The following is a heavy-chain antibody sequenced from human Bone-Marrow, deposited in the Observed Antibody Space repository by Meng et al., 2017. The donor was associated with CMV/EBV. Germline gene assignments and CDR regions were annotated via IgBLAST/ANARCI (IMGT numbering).Heavy chain of an antibody. D-gene: IGHD2-2*01. J-gene: IGHJ4*02. CDR1: GGSISSSSYY. CDR3: ARGRVPAALFDY. V-gene: IGHV4-39*01. CDR2: IYYSGIT. Sequence: GSLRLSCTVSGGSISSSSYYWGWIRQPPGKGLEWIGSIYYSGITYYNPSLKSRVTISVDTSKNQFSLKLSSVTAADTAVYYCARGRVPAALFDYWGQGTLVTGSS.